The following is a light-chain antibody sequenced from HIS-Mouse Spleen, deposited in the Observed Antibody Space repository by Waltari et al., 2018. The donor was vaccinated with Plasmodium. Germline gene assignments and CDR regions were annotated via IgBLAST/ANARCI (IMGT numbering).Light chain of an antibody. Sequence: EIVMTQSPATLSVSPGERATLSCRASQSVSSNLAWYPQKPGQAPRLRIYGASTRATGIPARFSGSGSGTEFTLTISSLQSEDFAVYYCQQYNNWSFTVGPGTKVDIK. J-gene: IGKJ3*01. CDR3: QQYNNWSFT. CDR2: GAS. V-gene: IGKV3-15*01. CDR1: QSVSSN.